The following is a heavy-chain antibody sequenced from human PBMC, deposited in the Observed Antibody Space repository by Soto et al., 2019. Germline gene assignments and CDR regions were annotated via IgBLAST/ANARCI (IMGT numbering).Heavy chain of an antibody. V-gene: IGHV1-18*01. J-gene: IGHJ6*02. CDR3: ARDVWIDYHGSGCYDNRHNYYDSGMDV. CDR1: GYTFTSYG. Sequence: QVQLVQSGAEVKKPGASVKVSCKASGYTFTSYGISWVRQAPGQGLEWMGWISAYNGNPNYAQKLQGRVTMTTDTAASTAYMEMRSRRSDDTAVSYCARDVWIDYHGSGCYDNRHNYYDSGMDVWGQGTTVTVSS. D-gene: IGHD3-10*01. CDR2: ISAYNGNP.